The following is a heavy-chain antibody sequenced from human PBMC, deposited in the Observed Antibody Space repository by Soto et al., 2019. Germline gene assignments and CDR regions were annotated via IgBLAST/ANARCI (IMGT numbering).Heavy chain of an antibody. CDR1: GFTFSSSS. Sequence: SLRLSCAASGFTFSSSSMSWVRQAPGKGLEWVSSISGSSDYIYYADSLKGRFTISRDNAKNSLYLQMNSLRAEDTAVYYCARSRYCSSTRCYMSKSHYYYLGMDISDPGTSDTV. J-gene: IGHJ6*01. CDR2: ISGSSDYI. V-gene: IGHV3-21*01. D-gene: IGHD2-2*01. CDR3: ARSRYCSSTRCYMSKSHYYYLGMDI.